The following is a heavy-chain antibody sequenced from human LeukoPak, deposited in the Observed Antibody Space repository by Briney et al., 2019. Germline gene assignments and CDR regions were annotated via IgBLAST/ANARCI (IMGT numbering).Heavy chain of an antibody. Sequence: SETLSLTCTVSGYSISSGYYWGWIRQPPGKGLEWIGSIYHSGSAYYNPSLKSRVTISVDTSKNQFSLKLSSVTAADTAVYYCAGVDTAYYYMDVWGKGTTVTVSS. J-gene: IGHJ6*03. CDR1: GYSISSGYY. D-gene: IGHD5-18*01. CDR3: AGVDTAYYYMDV. V-gene: IGHV4-38-2*02. CDR2: IYHSGSA.